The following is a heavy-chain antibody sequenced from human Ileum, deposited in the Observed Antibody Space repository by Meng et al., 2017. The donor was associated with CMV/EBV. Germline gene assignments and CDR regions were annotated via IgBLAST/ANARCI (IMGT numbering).Heavy chain of an antibody. CDR2: ISPSGNI. Sequence: GPAAVSPSDTLSPTCTVSGDPISIYFWMWIRQPAGKKLEWIGRISPSGNINYIPSLKGRVTMSLDTSNNQIFLNLTSVTAADTALYYCARGESRGYYYFDYWGQGILVTVSS. CDR1: GDPISIYF. D-gene: IGHD3-22*01. CDR3: ARGESRGYYYFDY. V-gene: IGHV4-4*07. J-gene: IGHJ4*02.